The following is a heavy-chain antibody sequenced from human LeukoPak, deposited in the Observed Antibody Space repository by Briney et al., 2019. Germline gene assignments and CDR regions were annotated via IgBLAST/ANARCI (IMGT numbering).Heavy chain of an antibody. J-gene: IGHJ4*02. Sequence: SETLSLTCTISGGSISSYFWSWIRQPPGKGLEWIGYIYYTGSTNYNPSLKSRVIISLDTSKNQFSLKLSSVTAADTAVCYCARTLSRWDPFDYWGQGTLVTVSS. CDR3: ARTLSRWDPFDY. V-gene: IGHV4-59*01. CDR1: GGSISSYF. CDR2: IYYTGST. D-gene: IGHD1-26*01.